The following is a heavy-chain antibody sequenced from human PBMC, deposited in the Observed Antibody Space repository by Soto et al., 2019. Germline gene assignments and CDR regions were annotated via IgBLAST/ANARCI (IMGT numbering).Heavy chain of an antibody. CDR1: GGTFSSYA. D-gene: IGHD3-10*01. V-gene: IGHV1-69*06. Sequence: SVKVSCKASGGTFSSYAISWVRQAPGQGLEWMGGIIPIFGTANYAQKFQGRVTITADKSTSTAYMELSSLRSEDTAVYYCARGITMVRGVIIYYGMDVWGQGTTVTVSS. CDR3: ARGITMVRGVIIYYGMDV. J-gene: IGHJ6*02. CDR2: IIPIFGTA.